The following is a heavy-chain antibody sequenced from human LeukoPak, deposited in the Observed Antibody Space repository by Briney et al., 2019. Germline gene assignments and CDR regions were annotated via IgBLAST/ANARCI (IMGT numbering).Heavy chain of an antibody. Sequence: PVKVSCKASGGTFSSYVISWVRQAPGQGLEWMGGIIPIFGTANYAQKFQGRVTITADESTSTAYMELSSLRSEDTAVYYCARALLRYCSSTSCYWFDPWGQGTLVTVSS. J-gene: IGHJ5*02. D-gene: IGHD2-2*01. V-gene: IGHV1-69*13. CDR1: GGTFSSYV. CDR3: ARALLRYCSSTSCYWFDP. CDR2: IIPIFGTA.